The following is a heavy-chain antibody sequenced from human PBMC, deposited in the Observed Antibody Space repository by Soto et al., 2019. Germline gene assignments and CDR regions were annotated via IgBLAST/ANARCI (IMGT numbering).Heavy chain of an antibody. J-gene: IGHJ6*02. CDR3: AKGPTIFGVVITYSFYYGLDV. CDR2: ISSSGAST. Sequence: GGSLRLSCAASRLTFSSYAMSWVRQTPGKGLEWVSAISSSGASTYAADSVKGRFTISRDNSKNTLYLQMNSLRAEDTAVYYCAKGPTIFGVVITYSFYYGLDVWGQGTTVTVSS. V-gene: IGHV3-23*01. D-gene: IGHD3-3*01. CDR1: RLTFSSYA.